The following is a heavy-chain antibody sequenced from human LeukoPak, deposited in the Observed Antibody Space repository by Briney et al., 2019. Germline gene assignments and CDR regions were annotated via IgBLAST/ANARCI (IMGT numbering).Heavy chain of an antibody. CDR3: ARDRGGSYSAIDY. V-gene: IGHV3-48*04. D-gene: IGHD1-26*01. CDR2: ISSSSSTI. Sequence: PGGSLRLSCAASGFTFSSYSMNWGRQAPGKGLEWVSFISSSSSTIYYADSGKGRFTISRDNAKNSLYLQMNSLRAEDTAVYYCARDRGGSYSAIDYWGQGTLVTVSS. CDR1: GFTFSSYS. J-gene: IGHJ4*02.